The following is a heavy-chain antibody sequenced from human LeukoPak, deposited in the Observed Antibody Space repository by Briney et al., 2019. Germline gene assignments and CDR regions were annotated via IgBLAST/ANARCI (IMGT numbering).Heavy chain of an antibody. CDR3: ARVHCSGGSCYGEVFDY. CDR1: GFTFSDYY. J-gene: IGHJ4*02. Sequence: GGSLRLSCAASGFTFSDYYMSWIRQAPGKGLEWVSYISSSGSTIYYADSVKGRFTISRDNAKNSLYLQMNSLRAEDTAMYYCARVHCSGGSCYGEVFDYWGQGALVTVSS. CDR2: ISSSGSTI. V-gene: IGHV3-11*01. D-gene: IGHD2-15*01.